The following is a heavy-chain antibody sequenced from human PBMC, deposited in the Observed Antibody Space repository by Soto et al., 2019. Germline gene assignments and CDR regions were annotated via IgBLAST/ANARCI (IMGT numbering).Heavy chain of an antibody. Sequence: SETLSLTCIVSGASISSRSSYWGWIRQPPGKGLEWVGTFYSGSTYNNPSLKSRVTISVDTSKNQFSLKLSSVAAEDTAIYYCATTRGIAVGGSFDHGGQGALVTVAS. V-gene: IGHV4-39*01. D-gene: IGHD6-13*01. CDR2: FYSGST. J-gene: IGHJ5*02. CDR3: ATTRGIAVGGSFDH. CDR1: GASISSRSSY.